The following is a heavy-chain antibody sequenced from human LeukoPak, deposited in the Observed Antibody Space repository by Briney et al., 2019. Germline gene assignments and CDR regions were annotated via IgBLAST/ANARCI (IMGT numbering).Heavy chain of an antibody. V-gene: IGHV3-7*03. CDR2: IKEDGSEK. D-gene: IGHD2-15*01. CDR3: AKDPSGPPDY. CDR1: GFTFRSYW. J-gene: IGHJ4*02. Sequence: GGSLRLSCAASGFTFRSYWMSWVRQAPGKKPEWVANIKEDGSEKYYDDSVRGRFTISRDNSKNTLYLQMNSLRAEDTAVYYCAKDPSGPPDYWGQGTLVTVSS.